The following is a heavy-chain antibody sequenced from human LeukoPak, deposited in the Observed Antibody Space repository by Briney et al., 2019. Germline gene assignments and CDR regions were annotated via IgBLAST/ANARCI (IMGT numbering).Heavy chain of an antibody. CDR3: ASRPFDY. Sequence: SETLSLTCAVYGGTFSGYYWSWIRQPPGKGLEWIGEINHSGSTNYNPSLKSRVTISVDTSKNQFSLKLSSVTAADTAVYYCASRPFDYWGQGTLVTVSS. CDR2: INHSGST. V-gene: IGHV4-34*01. J-gene: IGHJ4*02. CDR1: GGTFSGYY.